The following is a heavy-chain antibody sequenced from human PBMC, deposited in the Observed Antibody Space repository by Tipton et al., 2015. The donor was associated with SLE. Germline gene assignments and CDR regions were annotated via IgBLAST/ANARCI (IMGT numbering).Heavy chain of an antibody. Sequence: TLSLTCAVYGGSFSGYYWSWIRQPPGKGLEWIGEINHSGSTYYNPSLKSRVTISVDTSKNQFSLKLSSVTAADTAVYYCARSGRSIAARPFDYWGQGTLVTVSS. J-gene: IGHJ4*02. D-gene: IGHD6-6*01. V-gene: IGHV4-34*01. CDR2: INHSGST. CDR3: ARSGRSIAARPFDY. CDR1: GGSFSGYY.